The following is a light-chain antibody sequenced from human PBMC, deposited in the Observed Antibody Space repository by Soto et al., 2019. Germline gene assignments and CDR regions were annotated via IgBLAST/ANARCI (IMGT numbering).Light chain of an antibody. Sequence: EIVLTQSPATLSLSPGERATLSCRASQSVSSYLAWYQQKPGQAPRLLIYDASNRATGIPARFSGSGSGTDFPLTISSLEPEYFAVYYCQQRSNWLFGQGTKLEIK. V-gene: IGKV3-11*01. CDR1: QSVSSY. CDR3: QQRSNWL. CDR2: DAS. J-gene: IGKJ2*01.